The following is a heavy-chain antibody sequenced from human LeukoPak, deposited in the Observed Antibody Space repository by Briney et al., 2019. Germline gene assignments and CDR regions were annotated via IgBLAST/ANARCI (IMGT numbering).Heavy chain of an antibody. V-gene: IGHV1-2*02. Sequence: ASVKVSCKASGYTFTGYYMHWVRQAPGQGLEWMGWINPNSGGTNYAQKFQGRVTMTRDTSISTAYMELSRLRSDDTAVYYCARDIFSYCGGDCYVDYWGQGTLVTVSS. CDR1: GYTFTGYY. CDR2: INPNSGGT. J-gene: IGHJ4*02. CDR3: ARDIFSYCGGDCYVDY. D-gene: IGHD2-21*02.